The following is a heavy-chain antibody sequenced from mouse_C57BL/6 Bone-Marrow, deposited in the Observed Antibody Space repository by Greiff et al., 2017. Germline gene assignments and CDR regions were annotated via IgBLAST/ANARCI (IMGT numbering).Heavy chain of an antibody. J-gene: IGHJ3*01. D-gene: IGHD4-1*01. CDR2: IHPNSGST. Sequence: VQLQQPGAELVKPGASVKLSCKASGYTFTSYWMHWVKQRPGQGLEWIGMIHPNSGSTNYNEKFKSKATLTVDKSSSTAYMTLSRLTSEASAVDYFASERLGREWFAYWGQGTLVTVSA. CDR3: ASERLGREWFAY. V-gene: IGHV1-64*01. CDR1: GYTFTSYW.